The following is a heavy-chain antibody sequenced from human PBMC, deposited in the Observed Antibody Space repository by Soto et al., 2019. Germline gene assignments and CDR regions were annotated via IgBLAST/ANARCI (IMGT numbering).Heavy chain of an antibody. D-gene: IGHD3-10*01. V-gene: IGHV3-30*18. CDR3: AKDHTTMVRGVGMDV. CDR2: ISYDGSNK. Sequence: PGGSLRLSCAASGFTFSSYGMHWVRQAPGKGLEWVAVISYDGSNKYYADSVKGRFTISRDNSKNTLYLQMNSLRAEDTAVYYCAKDHTTMVRGVGMDVWGQGTTVTVSS. CDR1: GFTFSSYG. J-gene: IGHJ6*02.